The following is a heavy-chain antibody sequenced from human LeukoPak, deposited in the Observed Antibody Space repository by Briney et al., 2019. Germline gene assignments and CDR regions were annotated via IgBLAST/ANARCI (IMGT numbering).Heavy chain of an antibody. V-gene: IGHV4-31*03. J-gene: IGHJ3*02. CDR3: ARIGEDAFDI. CDR2: IHYSGNT. Sequence: SQTLSLTCTVSGGSIGSGGYYWSWVRQHPGKGLEWIAYIHYSGNTYYNPSLKSRFIISADTSKNQFSLKLSSVTAADTAVYYCARIGEDAFDIWGQGTMVTVSS. D-gene: IGHD3-10*01. CDR1: GGSIGSGGYY.